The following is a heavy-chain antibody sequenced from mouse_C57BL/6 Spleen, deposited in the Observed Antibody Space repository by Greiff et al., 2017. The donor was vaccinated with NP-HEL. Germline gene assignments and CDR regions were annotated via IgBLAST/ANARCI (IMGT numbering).Heavy chain of an antibody. Sequence: EVQLQQSVAELVRPGASVKLSCTASGFNFKNTYMHWVKQRPEQGLEWIGRIDPANGNTKYAPKFQGKATITADTSSNTAYLQLSSLTSEDTAIYSCARLRDSSGYGSAYWGQGTLVTVSA. CDR1: GFNFKNTY. CDR2: IDPANGNT. CDR3: ARLRDSSGYGSAY. J-gene: IGHJ3*01. D-gene: IGHD3-2*02. V-gene: IGHV14-3*01.